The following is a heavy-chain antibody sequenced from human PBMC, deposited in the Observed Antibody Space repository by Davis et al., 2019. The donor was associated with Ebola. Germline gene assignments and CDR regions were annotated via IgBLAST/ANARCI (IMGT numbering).Heavy chain of an antibody. V-gene: IGHV3-7*01. J-gene: IGHJ4*02. CDR2: IKADGSAK. CDR1: GFTYSSSW. Sequence: GSLSLPCAASGFTYSSSWLTWVRPAPEKGLEWVATIKADGSAKYYVDSVKGRFTISRDNVKNSLYLQMDSLRAEDTAVYYCARWASVGYWGQGTLVTVSS. D-gene: IGHD1-26*01. CDR3: ARWASVGY.